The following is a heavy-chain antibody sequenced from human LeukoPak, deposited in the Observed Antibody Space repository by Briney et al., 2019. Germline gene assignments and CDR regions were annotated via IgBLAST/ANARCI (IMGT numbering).Heavy chain of an antibody. J-gene: IGHJ6*03. CDR1: GGSTSSYY. D-gene: IGHD3-22*01. CDR2: IYTSGST. Sequence: PSETLSLTCTVSGGSTSSYYWSWIRQPAGKGLEWIGRIYTSGSTNYNPSLKSRVTISGDTSKNQFSLKLSSVTAADTAVYYCARGRRFTYYYDSSGYSANYYMDVWGKGTTVTVSS. CDR3: ARGRRFTYYYDSSGYSANYYMDV. V-gene: IGHV4-4*07.